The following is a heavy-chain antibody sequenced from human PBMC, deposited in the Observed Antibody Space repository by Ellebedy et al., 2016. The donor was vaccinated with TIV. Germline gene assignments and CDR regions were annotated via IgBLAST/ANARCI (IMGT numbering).Heavy chain of an antibody. Sequence: GGSLRLSCAASGFTFDDYAMHWVRQAPGKGLEWVSGISWNSGSIGYADSVKGRFTISRDNAKNSLYLQMNSLRAEDTALYYCAKEMNSGYDYPTYYFDYWGQGTLVTVSS. V-gene: IGHV3-9*01. CDR2: ISWNSGSI. D-gene: IGHD5-12*01. CDR3: AKEMNSGYDYPTYYFDY. J-gene: IGHJ4*02. CDR1: GFTFDDYA.